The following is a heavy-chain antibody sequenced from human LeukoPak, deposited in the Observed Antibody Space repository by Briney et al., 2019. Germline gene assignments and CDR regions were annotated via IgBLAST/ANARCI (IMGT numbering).Heavy chain of an antibody. V-gene: IGHV3-7*01. J-gene: IGHJ3*02. CDR2: IKQDGSEK. CDR3: AREPKEGVWFGELSRTYDAFDI. D-gene: IGHD3-10*01. Sequence: GGSLRLSCAASGFTFSSYWMSWVRQAPGKGLEWVANIKQDGSEKYYVDSVKGRFTISRDNAKNSLYLQMNSLRAEDTAVYYCAREPKEGVWFGELSRTYDAFDIWGQGTTVTVSS. CDR1: GFTFSSYW.